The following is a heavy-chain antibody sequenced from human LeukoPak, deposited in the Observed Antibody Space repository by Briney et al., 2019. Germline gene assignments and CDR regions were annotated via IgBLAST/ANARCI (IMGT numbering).Heavy chain of an antibody. J-gene: IGHJ4*02. D-gene: IGHD2-8*01. V-gene: IGHV1-69*05. CDR1: GYTLTELS. Sequence: SVKVSCKVSGYTLTELSMHWVRQAPGQGLEWMGGIIPIFGTANYAQKFQGRVTITTDESTSTAYMELSSLRSEDTAVYYCARDHCTNGVCYADYWGQGTLVTVSS. CDR3: ARDHCTNGVCYADY. CDR2: IIPIFGTA.